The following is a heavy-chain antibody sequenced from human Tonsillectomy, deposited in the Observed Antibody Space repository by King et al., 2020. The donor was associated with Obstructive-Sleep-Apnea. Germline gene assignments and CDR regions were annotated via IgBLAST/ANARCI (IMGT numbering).Heavy chain of an antibody. D-gene: IGHD3-22*01. J-gene: IGHJ4*02. CDR3: ARLRYDSNGYYYGDY. Sequence: QLVQSGAEVKKPGESLRISCKGSGYSFTNYWITWVRQMPGKGLEWMGRIDPSDSYTNYSPSFQGHVTIPADKSISTAYLQWGSLKASDTAMYYCARLRYDSNGYYYGDYWGQGTLVTVSS. CDR1: GYSFTNYW. V-gene: IGHV5-10-1*01. CDR2: IDPSDSYT.